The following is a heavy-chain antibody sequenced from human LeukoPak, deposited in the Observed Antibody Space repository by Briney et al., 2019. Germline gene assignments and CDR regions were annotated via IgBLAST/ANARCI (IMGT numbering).Heavy chain of an antibody. CDR1: GFTFDDYA. J-gene: IGHJ4*02. D-gene: IGHD5-24*01. CDR2: ISWNSGSI. CDR3: ARSPQEIFDF. Sequence: SLRLSCAASGFTFDDYAMHWVRQAPGKGLEWVSGISWNSGSIGYADSVKGRFTISRDNAKNSLYLQMNSLRAEDTAVYYCARSPQEIFDFWGQGTLVTVSS. V-gene: IGHV3-9*01.